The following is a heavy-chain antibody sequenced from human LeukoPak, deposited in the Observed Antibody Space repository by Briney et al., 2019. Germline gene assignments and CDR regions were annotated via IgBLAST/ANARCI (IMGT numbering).Heavy chain of an antibody. CDR3: ARDLTRDSSTSSWDAFDI. V-gene: IGHV3-23*01. D-gene: IGHD2-2*01. CDR1: GFTFSSYA. J-gene: IGHJ3*02. CDR2: ISGSGGST. Sequence: GGSLRLSCAASGFTFSSYAMSWVRQAPGKGLEWVSAISGSGGSTYYADSVKGRFTISRDNSKNTLYLQMNSLRAEDTAVYYCARDLTRDSSTSSWDAFDIWGQGTMVTVSS.